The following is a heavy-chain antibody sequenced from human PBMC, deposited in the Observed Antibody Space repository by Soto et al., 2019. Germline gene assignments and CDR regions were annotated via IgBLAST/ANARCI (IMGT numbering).Heavy chain of an antibody. Sequence: SETLSLTCTVSGCSISSGPYSWGWIRQPPEEGLEWIGTFHYSESTYYNPSLESRITISVDTSKNQFSLKVNSVTVADTAVYYCARLGGYCSSTSCYGYYGMDVWGQGTTVT. D-gene: IGHD2-2*01. CDR2: FHYSEST. J-gene: IGHJ6*02. CDR3: ARLGGYCSSTSCYGYYGMDV. V-gene: IGHV4-39*01. CDR1: GCSISSGPYS.